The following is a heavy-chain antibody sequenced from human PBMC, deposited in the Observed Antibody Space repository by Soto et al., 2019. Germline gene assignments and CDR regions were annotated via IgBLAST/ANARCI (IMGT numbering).Heavy chain of an antibody. D-gene: IGHD3-3*01. J-gene: IGHJ5*02. Sequence: SETLSLTCAVYGGSFSGYYWSWIRQPPGKGLEWIGEINHSGTTNYNPSLKSRVTISVDTSKNQFSLKLSSVPAADTAVYYCARGRVFITIFGVVTLRNNWFDHWGQGTLVTVSS. V-gene: IGHV4-34*01. CDR3: ARGRVFITIFGVVTLRNNWFDH. CDR2: INHSGTT. CDR1: GGSFSGYY.